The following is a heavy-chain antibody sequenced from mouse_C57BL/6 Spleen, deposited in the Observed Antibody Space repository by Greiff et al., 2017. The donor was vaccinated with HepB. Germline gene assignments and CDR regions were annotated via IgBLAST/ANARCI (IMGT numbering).Heavy chain of an antibody. CDR3: AYYGSSYAVYFDY. Sequence: QVQLQQSGAELVKPGASVKMSCKASGYTFTSYWITWVKQRPGQGLEWIGDIYPGSGSTNYNEKFKSKATLTVDTSSSTAYMQLSSLTSEDSAVYYCAYYGSSYAVYFDYWGQGTTLTVSS. CDR1: GYTFTSYW. D-gene: IGHD1-1*01. J-gene: IGHJ2*01. CDR2: IYPGSGST. V-gene: IGHV1-55*01.